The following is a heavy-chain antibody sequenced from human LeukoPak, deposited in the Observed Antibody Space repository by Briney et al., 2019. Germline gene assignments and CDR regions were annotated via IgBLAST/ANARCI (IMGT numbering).Heavy chain of an antibody. D-gene: IGHD1-26*01. J-gene: IGHJ4*02. CDR1: GYTLTELS. V-gene: IGHV1-24*01. Sequence: ASVKVSCKVSGYTLTELSMHWVRQAPGKGLEWMGGFDPEDGETICAQKFQGRVTMTEDTSTDTAYMELSSLRSEDTAVYYCATTKVGATGFDYWGQGTLVTVSS. CDR2: FDPEDGET. CDR3: ATTKVGATGFDY.